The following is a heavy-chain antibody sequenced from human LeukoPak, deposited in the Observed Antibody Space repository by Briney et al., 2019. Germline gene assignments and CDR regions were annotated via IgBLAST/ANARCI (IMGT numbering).Heavy chain of an antibody. V-gene: IGHV3-21*01. Sequence: GGSLRLSCAASGFTFNSFEMNWVRQAPGKGLEWVSSISSSSSYIYYADSVKGRFTISRDNAKNSLYLQMNSLRAEDTAVYYCARDDYGGDVQHWGQGTLVTVSS. CDR3: ARDDYGGDVQH. D-gene: IGHD4-23*01. CDR1: GFTFNSFE. J-gene: IGHJ1*01. CDR2: ISSSSSYI.